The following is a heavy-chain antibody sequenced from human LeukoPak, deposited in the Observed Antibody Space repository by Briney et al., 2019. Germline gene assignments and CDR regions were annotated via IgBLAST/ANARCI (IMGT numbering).Heavy chain of an antibody. CDR1: GGSISSYY. Sequence: SETLSLTCTVSGGSISSYYWSWIRQPAGKGLEWIGRIYTSGSTNYNPSLKSRVTMSVDRSKNQFSLKLSSVTAADTAVYYCARGGMVRGVTNFDYWGQGTLVTVSS. CDR3: ARGGMVRGVTNFDY. J-gene: IGHJ4*02. V-gene: IGHV4-4*07. D-gene: IGHD3-10*01. CDR2: IYTSGST.